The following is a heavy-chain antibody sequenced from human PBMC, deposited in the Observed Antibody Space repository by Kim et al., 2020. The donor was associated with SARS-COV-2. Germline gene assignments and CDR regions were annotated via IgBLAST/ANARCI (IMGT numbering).Heavy chain of an antibody. CDR2: IYYSGST. Sequence: SETLSLTCTVSGGSISSYYWSWIRQPPGKGLEWIGYIYYSGSTNYNPSLKSRVTISVDTSKNQFSLKLSSVTAADTAVYYCARLYYGSGSYYRRGFDYWG. CDR3: ARLYYGSGSYYRRGFDY. CDR1: GGSISSYY. J-gene: IGHJ4*01. D-gene: IGHD3-10*01. V-gene: IGHV4-59*08.